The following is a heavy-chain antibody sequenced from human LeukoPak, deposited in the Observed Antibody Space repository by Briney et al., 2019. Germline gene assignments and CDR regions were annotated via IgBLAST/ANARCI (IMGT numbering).Heavy chain of an antibody. D-gene: IGHD3-22*01. Sequence: SATLSLTCAVYGGSFSDYYWTWIRQTPGKGLEWIGEMSPSGSSNYNPSLKSRVTISVDTSKNQFSLKLRSVTAADTAVYYCARGRQDVNMILVVMAGVSYYLDVWSKGTTVTVS. CDR2: MSPSGSS. CDR3: ARGRQDVNMILVVMAGVSYYLDV. J-gene: IGHJ6*03. CDR1: GGSFSDYY. V-gene: IGHV4-34*01.